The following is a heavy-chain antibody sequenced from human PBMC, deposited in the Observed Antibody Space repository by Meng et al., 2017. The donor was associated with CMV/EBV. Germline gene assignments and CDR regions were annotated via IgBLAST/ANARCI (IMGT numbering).Heavy chain of an antibody. Sequence: SVKVSCKASGGTFSSYAISWVRQAPGQVLEWMGGIIPILGIANYAQKFQGRVTITADKSTSTAYMELSSLRSEDTAVYYCARIYCSSTSCYRDYYYGMDVWGQGTTVTVSS. V-gene: IGHV1-69*10. J-gene: IGHJ6*02. CDR1: GGTFSSYA. CDR2: IIPILGIA. D-gene: IGHD2-2*01. CDR3: ARIYCSSTSCYRDYYYGMDV.